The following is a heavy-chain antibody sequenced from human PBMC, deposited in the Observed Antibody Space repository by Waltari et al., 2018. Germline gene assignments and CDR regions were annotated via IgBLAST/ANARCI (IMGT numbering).Heavy chain of an antibody. D-gene: IGHD1-26*01. CDR2: MSGRGHML. J-gene: IGHJ4*02. Sequence: EAQLLESGGGLVQPGESLRLSCAASGFSFGSYAMGWVRQAPGAGAGVSSVMSGRGHMLVNADSVQGRFIISRENSKKTLHLQMSSLSAEDTGMYYCATSFAHSGTGYADFAFWGQGTLVAVSS. V-gene: IGHV3-23*01. CDR3: ATSFAHSGTGYADFAF. CDR1: GFSFGSYA.